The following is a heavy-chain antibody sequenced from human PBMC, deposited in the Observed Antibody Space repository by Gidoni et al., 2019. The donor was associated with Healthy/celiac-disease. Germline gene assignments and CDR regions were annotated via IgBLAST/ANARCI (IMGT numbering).Heavy chain of an antibody. CDR2: ISYDGSNK. V-gene: IGHV3-30-3*01. Sequence: GVVQPGRSLRLSCAASGFTFSSYAMHWVRQAPGKGLEWVAVISYDGSNKYYADSVKGRFTISRDNSKNTLYLPMNSLRAEDTAVYYCARELGISRYFDLWGRGTLVTVSS. CDR1: GFTFSSYA. D-gene: IGHD1-26*01. CDR3: ARELGISRYFDL. J-gene: IGHJ2*01.